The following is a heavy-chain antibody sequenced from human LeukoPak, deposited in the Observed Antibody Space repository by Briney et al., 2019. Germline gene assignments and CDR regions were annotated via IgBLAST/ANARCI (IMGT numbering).Heavy chain of an antibody. J-gene: IGHJ4*02. D-gene: IGHD4-11*01. V-gene: IGHV4-34*01. CDR1: SESSGGDD. CDR3: ARDSKYSKADY. Sequence: SETLSLTCAMHSESSGGDDWTWIRQPPGKGLEWIGYIYHSGSTYYNPSLKSRVTISVDRSKNQFSLKLSSVTAADTAVYYCARDSKYSKADYWGQGTLVTVSS. CDR2: IYHSGST.